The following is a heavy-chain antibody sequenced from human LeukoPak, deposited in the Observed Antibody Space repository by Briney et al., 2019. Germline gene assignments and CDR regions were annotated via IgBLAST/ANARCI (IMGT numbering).Heavy chain of an antibody. V-gene: IGHV1-8*01. CDR1: GYTFTSYD. J-gene: IGHJ4*02. D-gene: IGHD4-23*01. CDR3: ARSPPKRGGNSGYYFDY. CDR2: MNPNSGNT. Sequence: ASVKVSCKASGYTFTSYDINWVRQATGQGLEWMGWMNPNSGNTGYAQKFQGRVTMTRNTSISTAYMELSSLRSEDTAVYYCARSPPKRGGNSGYYFDYWGQGTLVTVSS.